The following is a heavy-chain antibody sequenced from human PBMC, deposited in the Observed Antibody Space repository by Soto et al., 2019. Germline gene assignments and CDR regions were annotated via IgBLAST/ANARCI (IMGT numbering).Heavy chain of an antibody. CDR1: GFTFSSHS. Sequence: PGGSLRLSCAASGFTFSSHSMNWFRQAPGKGLEWVSYISSSSSAIYYADSVEGRFTISRDNAKNSLYVQMNSLRDEDTAVYYCARAHISGSFFDYWGQGT. V-gene: IGHV3-48*02. D-gene: IGHD3-22*01. CDR3: ARAHISGSFFDY. J-gene: IGHJ4*02. CDR2: ISSSSSAI.